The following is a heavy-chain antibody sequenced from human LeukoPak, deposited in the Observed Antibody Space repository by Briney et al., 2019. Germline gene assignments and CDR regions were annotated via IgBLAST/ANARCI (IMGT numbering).Heavy chain of an antibody. J-gene: IGHJ3*02. V-gene: IGHV3-53*01. CDR3: AREIGQLGGAFDI. Sequence: GGSLRLSCAASGFTVSTVYMTWIRQAPGKGLEWVSVIYGGPTAFYADSVKDRFTISRDNPKNTLNLQMNSLRAEDTAVYYCAREIGQLGGAFDIWGQGTMVTVSS. D-gene: IGHD7-27*01. CDR2: IYGGPTA. CDR1: GFTVSTVY.